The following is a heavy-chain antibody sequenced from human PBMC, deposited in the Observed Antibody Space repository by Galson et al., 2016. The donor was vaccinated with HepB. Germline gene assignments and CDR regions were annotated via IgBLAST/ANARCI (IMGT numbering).Heavy chain of an antibody. J-gene: IGHJ4*02. CDR2: IWYNGNIK. D-gene: IGHD1-14*01. Sequence: SLRLSCAASGFTFSNYAMHWVRQAPGKGLQWVAVIWYNGNIKYYADSMKGRFTVSRDNSKNMLYLHMSSLTAEDTAVYYCATEAPELSPGILPYWGQGTLVTVSS. CDR3: ATEAPELSPGILPY. V-gene: IGHV3-33*01. CDR1: GFTFSNYA.